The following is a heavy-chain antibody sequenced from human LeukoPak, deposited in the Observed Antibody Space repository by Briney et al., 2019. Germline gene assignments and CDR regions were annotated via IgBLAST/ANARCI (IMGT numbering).Heavy chain of an antibody. D-gene: IGHD5-12*01. CDR2: IKSKTDGGTT. V-gene: IGHV3-15*01. Sequence: GGSLRLSCAASGFTFSNAWTSWVRQAPGKGLEWVGRIKSKTDGGTTDYAAPVKGRFTISRDDSKNTLYLQMNSLKTEDTAVYYCTTALTARNKVATISWGQGTLVTVSS. CDR3: TTALTARNKVATIS. J-gene: IGHJ4*02. CDR1: GFTFSNAW.